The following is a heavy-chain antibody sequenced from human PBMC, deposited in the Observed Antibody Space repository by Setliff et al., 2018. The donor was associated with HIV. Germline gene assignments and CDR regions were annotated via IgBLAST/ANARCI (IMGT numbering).Heavy chain of an antibody. D-gene: IGHD1-26*01. J-gene: IGHJ5*02. CDR3: TRAHFLVTETRNWFDP. CDR2: ISWNSDIR. Sequence: HPGGSLRLSCKASGFIFNNVDMHWVRQAPGKGLEWVSSISWNSDIRDYLDSVKGRFIISRDNAMNSLYLQMNSLTIDDTALYYCTRAHFLVTETRNWFDPWGQGTLVTVSS. CDR1: GFIFNNVD. V-gene: IGHV3-9*01.